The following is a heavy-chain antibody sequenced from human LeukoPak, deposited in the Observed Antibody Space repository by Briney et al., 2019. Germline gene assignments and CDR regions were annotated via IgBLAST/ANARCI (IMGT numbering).Heavy chain of an antibody. CDR1: GGSISSRSYY. D-gene: IGHD3-10*01. CDR3: ARAMVRGGHLFDI. V-gene: IGHV4-39*07. Sequence: SETLSLTRTVSGGSISSRSYYWGWIRQPPGKGLEWIGSIYYSGSTYDNPSLKCRVTISVDTSKNQFSLKLRSVTAADTAVDYCARAMVRGGHLFDIWGQGTMVTVSS. J-gene: IGHJ3*02. CDR2: IYYSGST.